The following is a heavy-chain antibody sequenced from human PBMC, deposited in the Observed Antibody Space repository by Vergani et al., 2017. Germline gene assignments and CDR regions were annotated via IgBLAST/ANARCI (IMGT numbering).Heavy chain of an antibody. Sequence: EVQLVESGGGLVKPGGSLRLSCAASVFTFSSYSMNWVRQAPGKWLEWVSSISSSSSYIYYADSVKGLFTISRDNAKNSLYLQMNSLRAEDTAVYYCARAGWLRSPLDYWGQGTLVTVSS. V-gene: IGHV3-21*01. D-gene: IGHD5-12*01. CDR1: VFTFSSYS. CDR2: ISSSSSYI. CDR3: ARAGWLRSPLDY. J-gene: IGHJ4*02.